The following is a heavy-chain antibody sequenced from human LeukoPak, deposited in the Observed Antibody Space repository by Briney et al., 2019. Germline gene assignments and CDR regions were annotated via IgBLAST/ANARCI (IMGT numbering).Heavy chain of an antibody. D-gene: IGHD3-10*01. CDR1: GFTFSTFA. Sequence: GGSLRLSCAASGFTFSTFAMSWVRQVPGRGLERVSAISGSGGSTFYADSVKGRFTISRDNSKNTLFLQMNSLRAEDTAVYYCVGSGSYSTYNHAITLYYFDYWGQGTLVTVSS. V-gene: IGHV3-23*01. CDR3: VGSGSYSTYNHAITLYYFDY. CDR2: ISGSGGST. J-gene: IGHJ4*02.